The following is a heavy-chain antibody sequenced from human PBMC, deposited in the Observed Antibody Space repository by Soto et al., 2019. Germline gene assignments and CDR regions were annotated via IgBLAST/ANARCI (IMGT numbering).Heavy chain of an antibody. J-gene: IGHJ4*02. CDR1: GFTFSDHY. D-gene: IGHD1-26*01. CDR3: ARVGDMAYKD. CDR2: ISSGGTTI. Sequence: GGSLRLSCAASGFTFSDHYMTWVRQAPGKGLEWVPYISSGGTTINYAESVRGRFTISRDDAKNSLYLQMNSLRVEDTAVYYCARVGDMAYKDWGQGTLVTVSS. V-gene: IGHV3-11*01.